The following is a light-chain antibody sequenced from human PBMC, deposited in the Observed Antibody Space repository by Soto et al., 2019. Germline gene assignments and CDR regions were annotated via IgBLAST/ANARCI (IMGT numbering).Light chain of an antibody. J-gene: IGLJ2*01. CDR2: AVS. V-gene: IGLV2-14*01. CDR1: SSDVGGYNY. Sequence: QSALTQPASVSGSPGQSITISCAGTSSDVGGYNYVSWYQQHPGKVPQLMIYAVSHRPSGVSNRFSGSKSGNTASLTISGLQAEDEADYYCSSYTSSSTLLFGGGTKLTVL. CDR3: SSYTSSSTLL.